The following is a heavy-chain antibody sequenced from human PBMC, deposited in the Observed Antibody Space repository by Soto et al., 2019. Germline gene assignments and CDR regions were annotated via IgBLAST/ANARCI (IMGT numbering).Heavy chain of an antibody. CDR2: ISAYNGNT. CDR1: GYTFTSYG. V-gene: IGHV1-18*01. D-gene: IGHD4-4*01. CDR3: ARVWLGIFGPLQPREYYFDY. Sequence: GASVKVSCKASGYTFTSYGISWVRQAPGQGLEWMGWISAYNGNTNYAQKLQGRVTMTTDTSTSTAYMELRSLRSDDTAVYYCARVWLGIFGPLQPREYYFDYWGQGTLVTVSS. J-gene: IGHJ4*02.